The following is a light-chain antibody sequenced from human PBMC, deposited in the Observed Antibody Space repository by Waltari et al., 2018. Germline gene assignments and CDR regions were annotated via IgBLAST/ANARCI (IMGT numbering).Light chain of an antibody. Sequence: DIVMTQSPDSLAVSLGERATINCKSSQSVLYSSNNNNYLTWYQQKPGQPPKLLIYWASTRESGVPDRFSGSASGTDFTLTISSLQAEDVAVYYCQQYYSAPYTFGQGTKLGIK. CDR2: WAS. CDR3: QQYYSAPYT. V-gene: IGKV4-1*01. CDR1: QSVLYSSNNNNY. J-gene: IGKJ2*01.